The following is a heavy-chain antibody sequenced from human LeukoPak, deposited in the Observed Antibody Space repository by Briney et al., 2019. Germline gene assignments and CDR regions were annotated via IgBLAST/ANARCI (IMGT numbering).Heavy chain of an antibody. CDR1: GGTFSSYA. V-gene: IGHV1-18*03. Sequence: GASVKVSCKASGGTFSSYAISWVRQAPGQGLEWMAWISGYNGHTNYARNFQGRVTLTRDTSTTTAYMELRSLRSDDMAVYYCARETLYTNVRGPFDTWGQGTMVIVSS. D-gene: IGHD2-2*02. CDR2: ISGYNGHT. J-gene: IGHJ3*02. CDR3: ARETLYTNVRGPFDT.